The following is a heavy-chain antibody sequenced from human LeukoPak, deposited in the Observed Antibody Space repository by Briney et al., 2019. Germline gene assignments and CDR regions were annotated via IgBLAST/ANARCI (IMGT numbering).Heavy chain of an antibody. CDR3: ARDRRSNWFDP. D-gene: IGHD1-14*01. J-gene: IGHJ5*02. V-gene: IGHV4-59*01. CDR1: GGSISSYY. CDR2: IYYSGST. Sequence: SETLSLTCTVSGGSISSYYWSWIRQPPGKGLEGIGYIYYSGSTNYNPSLKSRVTISVDTSKNQFSLKLSSVTAADTAVYYCARDRRSNWFDPWGQGTLVTVSS.